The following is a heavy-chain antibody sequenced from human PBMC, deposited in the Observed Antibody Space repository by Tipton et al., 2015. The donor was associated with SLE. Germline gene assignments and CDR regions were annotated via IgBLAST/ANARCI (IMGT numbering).Heavy chain of an antibody. CDR3: ARLTWSNGPFEY. D-gene: IGHD1-26*01. CDR1: SGAISNYC. CDR2: IYYTGST. J-gene: IGHJ4*02. V-gene: IGHV4-59*08. Sequence: TLSLTCTVSSGAISNYCWSWIRQPPGKGLEWIGYIYYTGSTNYNPSLKSRVTISVDTSKNQFSLQLISATAADTALYYCARLTWSNGPFEYWGQGTLVTVSS.